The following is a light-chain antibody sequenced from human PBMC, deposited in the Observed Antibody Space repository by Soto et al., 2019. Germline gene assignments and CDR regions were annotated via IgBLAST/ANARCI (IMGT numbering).Light chain of an antibody. CDR2: GAS. CDR1: QSVSSN. Sequence: EIVMTQSPATLSVSPGERATISCRASQSVSSNLAWYQQIPGQAPRLLIYGASTRATGIPARFSGSGSGTEFTLTISSLQSEDFAVYYCQQYNNWPRTFGQGTKVEIK. V-gene: IGKV3-15*01. J-gene: IGKJ1*01. CDR3: QQYNNWPRT.